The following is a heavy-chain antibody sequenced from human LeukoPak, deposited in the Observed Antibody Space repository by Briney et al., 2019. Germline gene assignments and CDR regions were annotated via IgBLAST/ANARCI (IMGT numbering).Heavy chain of an antibody. J-gene: IGHJ4*02. V-gene: IGHV4-39*07. D-gene: IGHD6-19*01. CDR1: GGSISSSVYY. Sequence: SETLSLTCTVSGGSISSSVYYWVWIRQPPGKGLEWIGNIYTGNTYYNPSLKGRVTVSVDTSNNQFSLQLSSVTAADTAVYYCARVAAKTVDYWGQGTLVTVSS. CDR2: IYTGNT. CDR3: ARVAAKTVDY.